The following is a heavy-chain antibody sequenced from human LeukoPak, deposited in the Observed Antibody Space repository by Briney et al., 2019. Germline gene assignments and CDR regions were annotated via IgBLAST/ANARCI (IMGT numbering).Heavy chain of an antibody. D-gene: IGHD2-15*01. V-gene: IGHV3-30*02. Sequence: GGSLRLSCAASGFTFSSYGMHWVRQAPGKGLEGVAFIRYDGSNKYYADSVKGRFTISRDNSKNTLYLQMNSLRAEDTAVYYCAKDRATSGPYDAFDIWGQGTMVTVSS. CDR3: AKDRATSGPYDAFDI. J-gene: IGHJ3*02. CDR2: IRYDGSNK. CDR1: GFTFSSYG.